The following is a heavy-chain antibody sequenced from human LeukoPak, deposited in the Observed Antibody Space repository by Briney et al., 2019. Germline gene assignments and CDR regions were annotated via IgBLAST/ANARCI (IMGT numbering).Heavy chain of an antibody. Sequence: GASVKVSCKASGYTFTNYAMNWVRQAPGQGLEWMGWIYTNTGNPTYAQGFTGRFVFSLDTSVNTAYLQISSLKAEDTAVYYCARVPNSGWYDYWGQGTLVTVSS. CDR1: GYTFTNYA. J-gene: IGHJ4*02. CDR3: ARVPNSGWYDY. V-gene: IGHV7-4-1*02. D-gene: IGHD6-19*01. CDR2: IYTNTGNP.